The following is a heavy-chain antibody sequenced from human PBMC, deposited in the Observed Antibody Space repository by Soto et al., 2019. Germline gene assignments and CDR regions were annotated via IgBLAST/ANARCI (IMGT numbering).Heavy chain of an antibody. CDR2: IIPILGIA. J-gene: IGHJ6*02. Sequence: SVKVSCKASGGTFSSYTISWVRQAPGQGLEWMGRIIPILGIANYAQKFQGRVTITADKSTSTAYMELSSLRSEDTAVYYCARDYCSSTSCYAGIGMSYYYYGMDVWG. CDR1: GGTFSSYT. V-gene: IGHV1-69*04. D-gene: IGHD2-2*01. CDR3: ARDYCSSTSCYAGIGMSYYYYGMDV.